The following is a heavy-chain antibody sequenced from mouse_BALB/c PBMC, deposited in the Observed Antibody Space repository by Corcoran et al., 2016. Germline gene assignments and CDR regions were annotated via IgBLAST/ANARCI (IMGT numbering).Heavy chain of an antibody. Sequence: QIQLVQSGPELKKPGETVKISCKASGYTFTNYGMNWVKQAPGKGLKWMGWINTYTGEPTYAADFKGRFAFSLETSASTAYLQINNLKNEDMATYFCARTLGDEAMDYWGQGTAVTVSS. V-gene: IGHV9-1*02. CDR3: ARTLGDEAMDY. J-gene: IGHJ4*01. CDR2: INTYTGEP. CDR1: GYTFTNYG. D-gene: IGHD3-1*01.